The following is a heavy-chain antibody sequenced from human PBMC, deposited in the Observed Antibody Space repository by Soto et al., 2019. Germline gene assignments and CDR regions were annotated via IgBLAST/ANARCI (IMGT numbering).Heavy chain of an antibody. J-gene: IGHJ4*02. CDR2: ISGSGGST. CDR3: AKGSPMVRGVIITARDPPGVY. CDR1: GFTFSSYA. D-gene: IGHD3-10*01. Sequence: PGESLKISCAASGFTFSSYAMSWVRQAPGKGLEWVSAISGSGGSTYYADSVKGRFTISRDNSKNTLYLQMNSLRAEDTAVYYCAKGSPMVRGVIITARDPPGVYWGQGTLVTVSS. V-gene: IGHV3-23*01.